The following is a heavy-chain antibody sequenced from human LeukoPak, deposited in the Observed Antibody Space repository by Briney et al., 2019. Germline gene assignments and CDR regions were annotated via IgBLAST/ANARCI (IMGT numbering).Heavy chain of an antibody. CDR2: FDPEDGET. D-gene: IGHD2-2*01. Sequence: ASVKVSCKVSGYTLTELSMHWARQAPGKGLEWMGGFDPEDGETIYAQKFQGRVTMTEDTSTDTAYMELSSLRSEDTAVYYCATWELGYCSSTSCYPYFGYWGQGTLVTVSS. CDR1: GYTLTELS. CDR3: ATWELGYCSSTSCYPYFGY. J-gene: IGHJ4*02. V-gene: IGHV1-24*01.